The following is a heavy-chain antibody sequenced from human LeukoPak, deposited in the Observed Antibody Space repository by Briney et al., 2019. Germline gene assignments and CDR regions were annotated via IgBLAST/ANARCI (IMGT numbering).Heavy chain of an antibody. CDR1: GGTFSSYA. D-gene: IGHD2-2*01. Sequence: SVKVSCKASGGTFSSYAISWVRQAPGQGLEWMGRIIPIFGTANYAQKFQGRVTITTDESTSTAYMELSSLRSEDTAVCYCARDAPSAGAYWGQGTLVTVSS. V-gene: IGHV1-69*05. CDR2: IIPIFGTA. CDR3: ARDAPSAGAY. J-gene: IGHJ4*02.